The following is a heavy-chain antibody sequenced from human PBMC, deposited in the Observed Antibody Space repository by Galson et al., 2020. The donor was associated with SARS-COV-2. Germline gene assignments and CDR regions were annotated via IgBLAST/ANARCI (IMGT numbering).Heavy chain of an antibody. CDR2: INDSGIT. CDR1: GGSFSGYY. D-gene: IGHD3-10*01. CDR3: ARRNSGSLHFDY. V-gene: IGHV4-34*01. J-gene: IGHJ4*02. Sequence: SQASETLSLTCAVYGGSFSGYYWNWIRKPPGKGLEWIGEINDSGITSHNPSLKSRITISVDTSKNQFSLKVNSVTAADSAVYYCARRNSGSLHFDYWDQGSLVTVSS.